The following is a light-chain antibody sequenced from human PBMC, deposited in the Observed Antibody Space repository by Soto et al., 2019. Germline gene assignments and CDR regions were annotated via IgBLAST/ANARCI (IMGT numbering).Light chain of an antibody. J-gene: IGLJ2*01. Sequence: QSVLTQPPSVSGAPGQRVTISCTGSSSNIGAGYDVHWYQQLPGTAPKLLIYGNNNRPSGVPDRFSGSKSGTSASLAITGLQAEDEADYYGQSYDSSLSGHVVFGGGTKLTVL. CDR1: SSNIGAGYD. CDR3: QSYDSSLSGHVV. CDR2: GNN. V-gene: IGLV1-40*01.